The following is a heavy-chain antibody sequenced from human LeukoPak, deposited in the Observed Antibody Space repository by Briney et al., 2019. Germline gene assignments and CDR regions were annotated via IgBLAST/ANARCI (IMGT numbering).Heavy chain of an antibody. CDR3: VRDLGSVPLIIFFDY. CDR2: SSAYNGNT. CDR1: GYTFTSYY. J-gene: IGHJ4*02. D-gene: IGHD3-10*01. Sequence: ASVKVSCKASGYTFTSYYMHWVRQAPGQGLEWMGWSSAYNGNTNYAQKFQGRVTMTTDTSTTTAYMELRSLRSDDTAVYYCVRDLGSVPLIIFFDYWGQGTLVTVSS. V-gene: IGHV1-18*04.